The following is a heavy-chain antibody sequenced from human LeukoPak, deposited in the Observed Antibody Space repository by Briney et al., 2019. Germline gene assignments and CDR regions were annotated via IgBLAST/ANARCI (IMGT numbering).Heavy chain of an antibody. CDR1: GFTFDDYS. CDR3: AKPLTYYYDSSGYPDAFDI. D-gene: IGHD3-22*01. V-gene: IGHV3-9*01. Sequence: GGSLSLSCAASGFTFDDYSMHWVRQAPGKCLGWVSGISWNSGRIGYADSVKGRFTISRDNAKNSLYLQMNSLRAEDTALYYCAKPLTYYYDSSGYPDAFDIWGQGTMVTVSS. CDR2: ISWNSGRI. J-gene: IGHJ3*02.